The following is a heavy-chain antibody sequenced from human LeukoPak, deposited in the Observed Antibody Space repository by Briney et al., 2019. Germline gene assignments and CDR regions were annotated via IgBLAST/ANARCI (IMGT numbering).Heavy chain of an antibody. CDR1: GGSISNSPYY. V-gene: IGHV4-39*07. J-gene: IGHJ6*03. CDR3: AREHCSGGSCYSIYYYYYMDV. CDR2: IFSESRY. Sequence: KASETLSLTCTVSGGSISNSPYYWGWIRQPPGKGLEHIGHIFSESRYYHNPSLQSRVTIALDTTKNHLSLKLSSVTAADTAVYYCAREHCSGGSCYSIYYYYYMDVWGKGTTVTVSS. D-gene: IGHD2-15*01.